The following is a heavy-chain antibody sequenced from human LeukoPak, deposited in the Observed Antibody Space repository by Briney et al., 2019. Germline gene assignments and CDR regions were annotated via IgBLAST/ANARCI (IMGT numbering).Heavy chain of an antibody. D-gene: IGHD3-16*01. V-gene: IGHV3-30*04. Sequence: GSSLRLSCVGSGFTFSNYAMHWVRQAPGKGLEWVTIISYDARNKYFADSVNGRFNVSRDNSKNTVYLQMNSLRVDDTAVYSCAGFWGSHRLEYWGQGTPVIVSS. CDR2: ISYDARNK. CDR1: GFTFSNYA. J-gene: IGHJ4*02. CDR3: AGFWGSHRLEY.